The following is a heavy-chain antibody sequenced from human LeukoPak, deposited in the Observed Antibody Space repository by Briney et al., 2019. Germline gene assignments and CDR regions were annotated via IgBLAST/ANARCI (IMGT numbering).Heavy chain of an antibody. CDR1: GASISSGSHY. V-gene: IGHV4-61*02. D-gene: IGHD6-13*01. Sequence: SETLCLTCTVSGASISSGSHYWSWIGQRAGKGLEWIGRSNTSGRTNYNPSLRSRATSSVDTSKNLFFLKLSSVTAADTAVYYCASQVRMWQHLVRNPYGMDVWGQGTTVTVSS. CDR2: SNTSGRT. CDR3: ASQVRMWQHLVRNPYGMDV. J-gene: IGHJ6*02.